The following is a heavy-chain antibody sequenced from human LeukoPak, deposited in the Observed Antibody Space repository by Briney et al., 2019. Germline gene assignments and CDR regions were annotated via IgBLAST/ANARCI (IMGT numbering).Heavy chain of an antibody. D-gene: IGHD2-2*01. CDR3: ARDLASFSFRNQLLPEGLFDP. V-gene: IGHV3-21*05. J-gene: IGHJ5*02. CDR1: GFTFSTFN. Sequence: PGRSLRLSCAASGFTFSTFNMHWVRQAPGKGLEWVSYISGGSKYTDYADSVRGRFTISRDNARNSLYLQMNSLRDEDTAVYYCARDLASFSFRNQLLPEGLFDPWGQGTLVIVSS. CDR2: ISGGSKYT.